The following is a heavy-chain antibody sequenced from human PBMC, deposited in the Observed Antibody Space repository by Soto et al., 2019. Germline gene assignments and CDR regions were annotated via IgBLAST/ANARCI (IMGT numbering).Heavy chain of an antibody. CDR1: GGSISSSSYY. Sequence: PSETLSLTCTVSGGSISSSSYYWGWIRQPPGKGLEWIGSIYYSGSTYYNPSLKSRVTISVDTSKNQFSLKLSSVTAADTAVYYCARSAGYSGYGIDYWGQGTLVTVSS. J-gene: IGHJ4*02. D-gene: IGHD5-12*01. CDR3: ARSAGYSGYGIDY. V-gene: IGHV4-39*01. CDR2: IYYSGST.